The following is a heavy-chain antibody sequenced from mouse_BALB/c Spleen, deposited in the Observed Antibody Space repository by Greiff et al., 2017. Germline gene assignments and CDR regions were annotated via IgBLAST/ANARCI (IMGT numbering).Heavy chain of an antibody. V-gene: IGHV1-5*01. CDR2: IYPGNSDT. CDR1: GYSFTSYW. Sequence: DVQLQESGTVLARPGASVKMSCKASGYSFTSYWMHWVKQRPGQGLEWIGAIYPGNSDTSYNQKFKGKAKLTADKSSSTAYMQLSSLTSEDSAVYFCARAKEYYFDYWGQGTTLTVSS. CDR3: ARAKEYYFDY. J-gene: IGHJ2*01.